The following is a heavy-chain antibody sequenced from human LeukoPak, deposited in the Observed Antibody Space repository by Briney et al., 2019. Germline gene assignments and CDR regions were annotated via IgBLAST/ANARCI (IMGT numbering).Heavy chain of an antibody. Sequence: GGTLRLSCAASGFTFSSHGMSWVRQAPGKGLEWVSAISGSGGSTYYADSVKGRFTISRDNSKNTLYLQMNSLRAEDTAVYYCARGGSGWDAGYYYYMDVWGKGTTVTISS. V-gene: IGHV3-23*01. D-gene: IGHD1-26*01. CDR3: ARGGSGWDAGYYYYMDV. J-gene: IGHJ6*03. CDR2: ISGSGGST. CDR1: GFTFSSHG.